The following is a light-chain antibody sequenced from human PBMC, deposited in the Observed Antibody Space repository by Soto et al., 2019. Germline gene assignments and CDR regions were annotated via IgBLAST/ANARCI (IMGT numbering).Light chain of an antibody. V-gene: IGLV2-11*01. CDR1: SSDVGGYNF. CDR2: DVN. CDR3: WSYAGSYTL. J-gene: IGLJ2*01. Sequence: QSALTQPRSVSGSPGQSVTISCTGTSSDVGGYNFVSWYQQHPGKVPKLIIYDVNQRPAVVPVCFSASESGNTASLTISGLQDEDDAYYACWSYAGSYTLFGGGTKLTVL.